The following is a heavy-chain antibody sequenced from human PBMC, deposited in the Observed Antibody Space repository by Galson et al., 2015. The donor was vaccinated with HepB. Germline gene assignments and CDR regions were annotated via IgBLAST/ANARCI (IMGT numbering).Heavy chain of an antibody. Sequence: SLRLSCAASGFTFSNYAMTWVRQAPGKGLEWVSSISESGGYTDYADSAKGRFTISRDNAKNTLYLRVNSLRPEDTAVYYCARWYYFDNSGHYDYWGQGTLVTVSS. CDR2: ISESGGYT. J-gene: IGHJ4*02. D-gene: IGHD3-22*01. V-gene: IGHV3-23*01. CDR1: GFTFSNYA. CDR3: ARWYYFDNSGHYDY.